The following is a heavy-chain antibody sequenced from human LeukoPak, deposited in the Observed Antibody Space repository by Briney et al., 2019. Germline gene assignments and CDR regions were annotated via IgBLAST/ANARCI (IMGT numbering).Heavy chain of an antibody. J-gene: IGHJ4*02. CDR2: IIPIFGTA. CDR1: GGTFSSYA. V-gene: IGHV1-69*06. Sequence: GASVKVSCKASGGTFSSYAISWVRQAPGQGLEWMGGIIPIFGTANYAQKFQGRVTITADKSTSTAYMELGSLRSEDTAVYYCARAKQQPYPSFDYWGREPWSPSPQ. CDR3: ARAKQQPYPSFDY. D-gene: IGHD6-13*01.